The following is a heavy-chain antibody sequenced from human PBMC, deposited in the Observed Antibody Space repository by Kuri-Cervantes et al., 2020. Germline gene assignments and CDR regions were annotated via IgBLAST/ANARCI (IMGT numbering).Heavy chain of an antibody. CDR3: GTQNDYDDYGDAFDI. V-gene: IGHV4-59*01. J-gene: IGHJ3*02. Sequence: SETLSLTCIVSGDSISSYYWSWIRQPPGKGLEWIGYIYYSGSTNYNPSLKSRVPISIDTSKNQFALKLSSVTAADAAVYYCGTQNDYDDYGDAFDIWGQGTMVTVSS. CDR1: GDSISSYY. CDR2: IYYSGST. D-gene: IGHD4-17*01.